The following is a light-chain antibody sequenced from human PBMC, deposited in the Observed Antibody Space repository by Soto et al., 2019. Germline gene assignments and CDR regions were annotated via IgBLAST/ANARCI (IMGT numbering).Light chain of an antibody. J-gene: IGLJ3*02. CDR3: QSYDTSLSGWV. Sequence: QSVLTQPPSVSGAPGQRVTISCTGSSYNIGAGYAVHWYQQLPGTAPKLLIYTNTNRPSGVPDRFSGSKSGTSASLAITGLQAEDEADYYCQSYDTSLSGWVFGGGTKLTVL. CDR1: SYNIGAGYA. V-gene: IGLV1-40*01. CDR2: TNT.